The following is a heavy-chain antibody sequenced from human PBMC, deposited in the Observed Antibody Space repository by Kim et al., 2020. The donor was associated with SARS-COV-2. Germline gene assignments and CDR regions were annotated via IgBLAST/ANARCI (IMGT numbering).Heavy chain of an antibody. J-gene: IGHJ5*02. D-gene: IGHD2-15*01. CDR3: AREMLHNWFDP. Sequence: TNYNPSLQSRDTMSVDTSKNQFSLKLSSVTAADTAVYYCAREMLHNWFDPWGQGTLVTVSS. CDR2: T. V-gene: IGHV4-4*07.